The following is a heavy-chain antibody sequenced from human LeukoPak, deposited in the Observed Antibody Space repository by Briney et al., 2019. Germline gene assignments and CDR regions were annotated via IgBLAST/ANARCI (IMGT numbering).Heavy chain of an antibody. Sequence: GGSLRLSCVASGFTLSDYYMSWIRQAPGKGLEWISFISSSGSTKYYADSVKGRFTVSRDNAQNSLYLQMHSLRAEDAAVYYCARDPDILLGVNFDYWGQGALVIVSS. J-gene: IGHJ4*02. D-gene: IGHD2-21*01. CDR1: GFTLSDYY. CDR3: ARDPDILLGVNFDY. V-gene: IGHV3-11*04. CDR2: ISSSGSTK.